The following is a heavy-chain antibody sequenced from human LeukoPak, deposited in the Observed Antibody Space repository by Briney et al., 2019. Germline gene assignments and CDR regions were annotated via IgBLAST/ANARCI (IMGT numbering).Heavy chain of an antibody. CDR1: GGTFSSYA. D-gene: IGHD5-18*01. V-gene: IGHV1-69*13. CDR2: IIPIFGTA. CDR3: ARVQHTAMVTGTYFDY. Sequence: SVKVSCKASGGTFSSYAISWVRQAPGQGLEWMGGIIPIFGTANYAQKFQGRVTITADESTSTAYMELSSLRSEDTAVYYCARVQHTAMVTGTYFDYWGQGTLVTVSS. J-gene: IGHJ4*02.